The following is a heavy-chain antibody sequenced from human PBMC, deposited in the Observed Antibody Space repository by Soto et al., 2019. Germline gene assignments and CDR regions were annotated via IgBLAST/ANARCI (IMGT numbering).Heavy chain of an antibody. Sequence: ASETLSLTCTVSGGSISRYYWSWVRQPPGKGMEWIGYIYYSGSTNYNPSLKSRVTISVDTSKNQFSLKLSSVTAADTAVYYCAREYKGYCSGVSCSPQGSFDIWGPGPMVTGS. CDR3: AREYKGYCSGVSCSPQGSFDI. CDR1: GGSISRYY. J-gene: IGHJ3*02. CDR2: IYYSGST. D-gene: IGHD2-15*01. V-gene: IGHV4-59*01.